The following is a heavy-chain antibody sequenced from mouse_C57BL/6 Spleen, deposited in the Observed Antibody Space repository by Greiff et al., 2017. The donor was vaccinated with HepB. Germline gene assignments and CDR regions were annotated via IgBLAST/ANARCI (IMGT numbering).Heavy chain of an antibody. Sequence: QVQLKESGPELVKPGASVKISCKASGYAFSSSWMNWVKQRPGKGLEWIGRIYPGDGDTNYNGKFKGKAALTADKSSSTAYMQLSSLTSEDSAVYFCARDDYFAYWGQGTLVTVSA. V-gene: IGHV1-82*01. CDR2: IYPGDGDT. CDR1: GYAFSSSW. CDR3: ARDDYFAY. D-gene: IGHD2-4*01. J-gene: IGHJ3*01.